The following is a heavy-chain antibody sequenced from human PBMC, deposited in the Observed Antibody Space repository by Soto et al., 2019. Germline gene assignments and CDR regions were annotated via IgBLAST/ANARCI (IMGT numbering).Heavy chain of an antibody. Sequence: SETLSLTCTVSGGSISSGGYYWSWIRQHPGKGLEWIGYIYYSGSTYYNPSLKSRVTISVDTSKNQFSLKLSSVTAADTAVYYCASANYGDHPREYYYYYYGMDVWGQGTTVTSP. V-gene: IGHV4-31*03. CDR3: ASANYGDHPREYYYYYYGMDV. D-gene: IGHD4-17*01. J-gene: IGHJ6*02. CDR1: GGSISSGGYY. CDR2: IYYSGST.